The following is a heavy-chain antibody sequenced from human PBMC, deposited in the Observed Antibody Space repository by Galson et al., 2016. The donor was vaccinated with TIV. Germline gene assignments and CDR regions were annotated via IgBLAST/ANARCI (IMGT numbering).Heavy chain of an antibody. CDR3: ASDRNTALDTYHYYYGMDV. J-gene: IGHJ6*02. CDR1: GGTFSSYV. D-gene: IGHD5-18*01. Sequence: CKASGGTFSSYVFNWVRLAPGQGLEWMGGIIPLFGIANYAQKFQDRVTITADDSTSTAYMELNSLRSGDTAVYHCASDRNTALDTYHYYYGMDVWGQGTTVTVSS. V-gene: IGHV1-69*01. CDR2: IIPLFGIA.